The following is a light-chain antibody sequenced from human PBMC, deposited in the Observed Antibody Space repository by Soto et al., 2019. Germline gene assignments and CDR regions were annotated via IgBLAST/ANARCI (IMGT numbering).Light chain of an antibody. J-gene: IGLJ1*01. Sequence: QSVLTQPASVSGSPGQSNTISCTGTSSDVGGYKHVSWYQHHPGKAPKLMIYEVSNRPSGVSNRFSGSKSGYTASLTISGLQAEDEADYYCNSQRSSGTRVFGTGTKLTVL. CDR2: EVS. CDR3: NSQRSSGTRV. CDR1: SSDVGGYKH. V-gene: IGLV2-14*01.